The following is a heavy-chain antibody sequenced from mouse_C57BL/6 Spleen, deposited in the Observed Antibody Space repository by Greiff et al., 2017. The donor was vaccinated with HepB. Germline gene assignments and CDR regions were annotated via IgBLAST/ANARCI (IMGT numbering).Heavy chain of an antibody. CDR1: GYAFTNYL. Sequence: LVESGAELVRPGTSVKVSCKASGYAFTNYLIEWVKQRPGQGLEWIGVINPGSGGTNYNEELKGKATLTADKSSSTAYMQLSSLTSEDSAVYFCATYYSNYLAYWGQGTLVTVSA. CDR3: ATYYSNYLAY. CDR2: INPGSGGT. J-gene: IGHJ3*01. D-gene: IGHD2-5*01. V-gene: IGHV1-54*01.